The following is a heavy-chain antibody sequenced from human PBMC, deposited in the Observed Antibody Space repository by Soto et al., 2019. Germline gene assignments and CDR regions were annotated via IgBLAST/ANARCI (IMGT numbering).Heavy chain of an antibody. Sequence: GGSLRLSCAASGFTCSSYRMTWVRQAPGKGLEWVSSISSSSSYIYYADSVKGRFTISRDNAKNSLYLQMNSLRAEDTAVYYCYSMVRGASPLPYWGKGTLVTVSS. V-gene: IGHV3-21*01. CDR2: ISSSSSYI. CDR1: GFTCSSYR. D-gene: IGHD3-10*01. J-gene: IGHJ4*02. CDR3: YSMVRGASPLPY.